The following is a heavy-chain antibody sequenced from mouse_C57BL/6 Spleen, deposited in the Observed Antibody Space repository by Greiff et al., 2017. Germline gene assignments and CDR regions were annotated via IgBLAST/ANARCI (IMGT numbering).Heavy chain of an antibody. CDR1: GYSFTGYY. Sequence: VQLKESGPELVKPGASVKISCKASGYSFTGYYMNWVKQSPEKSLEWIGEINPSTGGTTYNQKFKAKATLTVDKSSSTAYMQLKSLTSEDSAVYYCARRGDGYFWYFDVWGTGTTVTVSS. J-gene: IGHJ1*03. D-gene: IGHD2-3*01. CDR2: INPSTGGT. V-gene: IGHV1-42*01. CDR3: ARRGDGYFWYFDV.